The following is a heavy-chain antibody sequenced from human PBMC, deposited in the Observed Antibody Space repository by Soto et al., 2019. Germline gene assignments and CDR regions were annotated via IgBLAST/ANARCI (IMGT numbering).Heavy chain of an antibody. V-gene: IGHV3-48*01. D-gene: IGHD2-15*01. Sequence: LRLSCAASGFTFSSYSMNWVRQAPGKGLEWVSYISSSSSTIYYADSVKGRFTISRDNAKNSLYLQLNSLRAEDTAVYYCASGYCSGGTCYFDYWGQGTLVTVSS. CDR2: ISSSSSTI. CDR1: GFTFSSYS. J-gene: IGHJ4*02. CDR3: ASGYCSGGTCYFDY.